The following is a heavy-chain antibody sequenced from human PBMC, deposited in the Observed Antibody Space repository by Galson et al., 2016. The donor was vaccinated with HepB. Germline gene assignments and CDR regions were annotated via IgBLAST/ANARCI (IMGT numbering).Heavy chain of an antibody. Sequence: SLRLSCAASQFTFVDYSFNWVRQAPGKGLEWVGFVRSKAFGERLDYAASVKGRFVISRDDSKSIAYLHMSSLKTEDTAVYYCTRGDTTMAFDLWGQGTLVVVSS. V-gene: IGHV3-49*04. D-gene: IGHD5-18*01. CDR1: QFTFVDYS. CDR3: TRGDTTMAFDL. CDR2: VRSKAFGERL. J-gene: IGHJ5*02.